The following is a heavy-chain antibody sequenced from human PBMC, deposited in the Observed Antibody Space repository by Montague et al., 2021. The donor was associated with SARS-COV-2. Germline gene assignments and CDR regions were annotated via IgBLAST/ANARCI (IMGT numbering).Heavy chain of an antibody. V-gene: IGHV3-48*03. Sequence: SLRLSCAASGFTFSSYEMNWVRQAPGKGLEWVSYITSSGVTTYYADSVKGRFTISRDNAKNSLDLQMNSLRAEDTAVYYCARGEGGYDYFSSYYGMDVWGQGTTFTVSS. CDR1: GFTFSSYE. D-gene: IGHD5-12*01. CDR3: ARGEGGYDYFSSYYGMDV. CDR2: ITSSGVTT. J-gene: IGHJ6*02.